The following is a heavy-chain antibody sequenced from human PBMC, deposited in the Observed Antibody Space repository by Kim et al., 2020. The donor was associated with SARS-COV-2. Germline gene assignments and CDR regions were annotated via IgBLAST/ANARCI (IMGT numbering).Heavy chain of an antibody. CDR2: IYPGDSDT. Sequence: GESLQISCKGSGYSFTSYWIGWVRQMPGKGLEWMGIIYPGDSDTRYSPSFQGQVTISADKSISTAYLQWSSLKASDTAMYYCARSAIDDSSGWWRFDYWGQGTLVTVSS. J-gene: IGHJ4*02. V-gene: IGHV5-51*01. CDR1: GYSFTSYW. CDR3: ARSAIDDSSGWWRFDY. D-gene: IGHD6-19*01.